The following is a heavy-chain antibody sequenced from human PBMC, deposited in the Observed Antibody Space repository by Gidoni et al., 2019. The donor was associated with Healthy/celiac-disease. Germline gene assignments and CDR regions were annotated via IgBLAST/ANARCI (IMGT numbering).Heavy chain of an antibody. CDR3: ARSYYDFWSGYEPFNWFDP. Sequence: QITLKESGPTLVKPTQTLTLPCTFSGFSLSTSGVGVGWIRQPPGKALEWLALIYWNDDKRYSPSLKSRLTITKDTSKNQVVLTMTNMDPVDTATYYCARSYYDFWSGYEPFNWFDPWGQGTLVTVSS. J-gene: IGHJ5*02. V-gene: IGHV2-5*01. CDR1: GFSLSTSGVG. CDR2: IYWNDDK. D-gene: IGHD3-3*01.